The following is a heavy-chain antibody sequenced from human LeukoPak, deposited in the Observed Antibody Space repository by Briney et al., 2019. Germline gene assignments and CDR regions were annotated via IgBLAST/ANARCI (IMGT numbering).Heavy chain of an antibody. D-gene: IGHD6-13*01. CDR3: ARSTAAAGSWFDP. CDR2: VYYDGST. V-gene: IGHV4-39*01. Sequence: SETLSLTCTVSRDSIRRSSYYWGWIRQPPGKGLEWIGCVYYDGSTYYRPSLKSRVTISVHTSKHQFSLKLSSVTAADTAVYYCARSTAAAGSWFDPWGKGTLVSVSS. CDR1: RDSIRRSSYY. J-gene: IGHJ5*02.